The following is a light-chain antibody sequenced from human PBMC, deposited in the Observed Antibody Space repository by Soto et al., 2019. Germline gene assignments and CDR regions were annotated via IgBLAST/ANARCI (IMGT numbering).Light chain of an antibody. Sequence: DIQMTQSPATVSASVGDRVTITCRASQSISSWVAWYQQKPGAAPKLLIQKASTLESGVPSRFSGSGSGTDFTLTITSLQPDDFATYYCQQYMSYSPWTFGQGTKVEV. J-gene: IGKJ1*01. CDR3: QQYMSYSPWT. V-gene: IGKV1-5*03. CDR1: QSISSW. CDR2: KAS.